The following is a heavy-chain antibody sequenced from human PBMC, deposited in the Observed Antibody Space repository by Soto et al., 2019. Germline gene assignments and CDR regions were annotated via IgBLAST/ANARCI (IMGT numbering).Heavy chain of an antibody. CDR1: GFSLSTSAEG. V-gene: IGHV2-5*02. J-gene: IGHJ4*02. CDR3: AHGSCTSADCYPNPYLDY. CDR2: IYWDGDE. Sequence: QVTLKESGPTLAKPTQTLTLTCTFSGFSLSTSAEGVGWVRQPPGKALEWLALIYWDGDERYSPSLKSRLTITKDTSKNQVVLTMTNMDPADTSTYSCAHGSCTSADCYPNPYLDYWGQGILVTVSS. D-gene: IGHD2-2*01.